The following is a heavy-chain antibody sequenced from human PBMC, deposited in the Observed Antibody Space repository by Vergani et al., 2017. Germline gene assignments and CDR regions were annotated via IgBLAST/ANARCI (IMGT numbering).Heavy chain of an antibody. J-gene: IGHJ6*02. Sequence: EVQLVESGGGLVQPGRSLRLSCAASGFTFDDYAMHWVRQAPGKGLEWVSGISWNSGYIGYAGSVKGRFTISRDNAKNSLYLQMNSLRAEDTAVYYCAKDRPFYGDYVDYYYYGMDVWGQGTTVTVSS. CDR3: AKDRPFYGDYVDYYYYGMDV. D-gene: IGHD4-17*01. CDR2: ISWNSGYI. V-gene: IGHV3-9*01. CDR1: GFTFDDYA.